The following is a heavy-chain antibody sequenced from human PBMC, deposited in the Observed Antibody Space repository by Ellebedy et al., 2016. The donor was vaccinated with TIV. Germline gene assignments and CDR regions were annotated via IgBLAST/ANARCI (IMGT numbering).Heavy chain of an antibody. Sequence: GGSLRLSXEASGFTFSDYFMHWVRQAPGKGLEWVAVIWNDGSNKGYAASVKGRFTISRDNTQNTMYLQMNSLRHEDTAVYYCAKRAPNCGGDCPFDYWGQGTLVTVSS. CDR2: IWNDGSNK. CDR3: AKRAPNCGGDCPFDY. J-gene: IGHJ4*02. V-gene: IGHV3-30*02. D-gene: IGHD2-21*01. CDR1: GFTFSDYF.